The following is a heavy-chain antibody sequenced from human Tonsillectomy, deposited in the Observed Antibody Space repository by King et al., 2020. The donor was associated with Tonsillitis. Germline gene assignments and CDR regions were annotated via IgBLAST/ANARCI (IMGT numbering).Heavy chain of an antibody. CDR2: ISGSGGST. J-gene: IGHJ3*02. Sequence: DVQLVESGGGLAQPWGSLRLSCAASGFTFSSYAMSWVRQAPEKGLEWVASISGSGGSTYYAVAVKGRFTISRDNSKNTLSLQMNSLRAEDTAVYYCAKVVYGSGSYSSDAFDIWGQGTMVTVSS. D-gene: IGHD3-10*01. CDR3: AKVVYGSGSYSSDAFDI. V-gene: IGHV3-23*04. CDR1: GFTFSSYA.